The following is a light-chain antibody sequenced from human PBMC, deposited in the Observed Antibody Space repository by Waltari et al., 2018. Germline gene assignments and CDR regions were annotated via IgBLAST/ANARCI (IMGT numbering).Light chain of an antibody. J-gene: IGLJ1*01. CDR1: SSDVGRYEY. CDR2: EVS. V-gene: IGLV2-14*03. CDR3: SSYTSSSTLV. Sequence: QSALTQPASVSESPGTSITISCTGTSSDVGRYEYVSWYQQYPGKAPRLIIFEVSDRPSGVSDRFSGSKSDNTASLTISGLQAEDEADYYCSSYTSSSTLVFGAGTKVTVL.